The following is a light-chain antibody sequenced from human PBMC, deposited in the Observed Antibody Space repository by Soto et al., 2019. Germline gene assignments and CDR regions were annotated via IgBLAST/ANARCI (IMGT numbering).Light chain of an antibody. CDR1: QSVSSY. Sequence: EIVLTHSPATLSLSPGERATLSCRASQSVSSYLAWYQQKPGQAPRLLIYDASNRATGIPARFSGSGSGTDFTLTISSLEAEDFAVYYCQQRSNWPRTFGQGTKVDIK. J-gene: IGKJ1*01. V-gene: IGKV3-11*01. CDR2: DAS. CDR3: QQRSNWPRT.